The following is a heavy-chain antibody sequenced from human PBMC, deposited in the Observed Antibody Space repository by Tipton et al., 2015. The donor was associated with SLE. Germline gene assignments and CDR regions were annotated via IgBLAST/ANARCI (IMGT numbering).Heavy chain of an antibody. V-gene: IGHV3-11*04. J-gene: IGHJ5*02. CDR2: ISSDGTTI. Sequence: SLRLSCAASGFTFSDYYMSWFRQAPGKGLEWVSYISSDGTTIYYADSVKGRFTISRDNAKNSLYLQMNSLRAEDTAVNYCAGGRWFDPWGQGTLVTVSS. CDR1: GFTFSDYY. CDR3: AGGRWFDP.